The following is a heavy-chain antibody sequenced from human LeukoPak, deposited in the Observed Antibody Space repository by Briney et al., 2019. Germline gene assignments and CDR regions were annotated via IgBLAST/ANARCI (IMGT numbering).Heavy chain of an antibody. CDR2: IDYRGST. Sequence: PSETLSLTCTVSGGSISSYYWSWIRQPPGKGLEWIAYIDYRGSTTYNPSLKSRVTISVDTSRNQFSLKLSSVTAADTAVYYCAIGQAYYDFFDYWGQGTLVTVSS. J-gene: IGHJ4*02. CDR3: AIGQAYYDFFDY. CDR1: GGSISSYY. D-gene: IGHD3-3*01. V-gene: IGHV4-59*01.